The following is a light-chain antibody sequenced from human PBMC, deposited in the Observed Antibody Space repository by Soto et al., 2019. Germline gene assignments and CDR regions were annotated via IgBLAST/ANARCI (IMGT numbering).Light chain of an antibody. V-gene: IGKV1-5*01. J-gene: IGKJ1*01. CDR1: QSVSGW. Sequence: DIQMAHSPSTLCGCVGDTVAFACRASQSVSGWLAWYQQKPGEAPKLLIYDASALPRGVPSRFSGSGSGTKFTLTIASLQPDDFATYYCQQYETFSGTFGPGTKVDI. CDR2: DAS. CDR3: QQYETFSGT.